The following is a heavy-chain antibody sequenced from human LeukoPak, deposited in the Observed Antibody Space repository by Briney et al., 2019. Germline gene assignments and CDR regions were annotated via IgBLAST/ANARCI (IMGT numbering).Heavy chain of an antibody. CDR1: GFTFSSYG. J-gene: IGHJ4*02. D-gene: IGHD4/OR15-4a*01. V-gene: IGHV3-33*06. Sequence: PGRSLRLSCAASGFTFSSYGMHWVRQAPGKGLEWVAVIWYDGSNKYYADSVKGRLTISRDNSKNTLYLQMNSLRAEDTAVYYCAKSPPIDLTFDYWGQGTLVTVSS. CDR3: AKSPPIDLTFDY. CDR2: IWYDGSNK.